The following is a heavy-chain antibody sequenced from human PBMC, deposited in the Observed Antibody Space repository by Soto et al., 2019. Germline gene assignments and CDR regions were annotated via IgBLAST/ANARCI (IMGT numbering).Heavy chain of an antibody. D-gene: IGHD5-12*01. CDR1: GGMINTFY. Sequence: ETLPLTCSVSGGMINTFYWSWFRQPAGKGLEWIGRIFSSGSTSFNPSLESRVAMSVDTSKNHFSLNLSSVTAADMAVYYCARQGSYSAYKFWHGIQLYLLDCWGQGASVTVSS. J-gene: IGHJ4*02. CDR2: IFSSGST. CDR3: ARQGSYSAYKFWHGIQLYLLDC. V-gene: IGHV4-4*07.